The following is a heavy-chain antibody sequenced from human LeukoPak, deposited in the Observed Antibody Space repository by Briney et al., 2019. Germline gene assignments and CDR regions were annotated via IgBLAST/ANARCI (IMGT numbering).Heavy chain of an antibody. D-gene: IGHD5-18*01. CDR2: INHSGST. V-gene: IGHV4-34*01. CDR1: GGSFSGYY. Sequence: SETLSLTCAVYGGSFSGYYWSWIRQPPGKGLEWIGEINHSGSTNYNPSLKSRVTISVDTSKNQLSLKLSSVTAADTAVYYCAGYSYGYVDYWGQGTLVTVSS. J-gene: IGHJ4*02. CDR3: AGYSYGYVDY.